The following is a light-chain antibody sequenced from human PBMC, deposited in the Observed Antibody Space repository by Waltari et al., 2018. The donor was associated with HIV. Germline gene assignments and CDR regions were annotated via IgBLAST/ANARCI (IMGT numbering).Light chain of an antibody. J-gene: IGKJ5*01. CDR3: QQYYSSPFT. Sequence: DIVMTQSPDSLAVSLGERVTLNYKAIQNVLVNANKKNSLAWSQHKSVQPPKLRIYRASSREFVVPDRFSGGGSGTDFTLTISNLQAEDVATYYCQQYYSSPFTFGQGTRLEI. CDR1: QNVLVNANKKNS. V-gene: IGKV4-1*01. CDR2: RAS.